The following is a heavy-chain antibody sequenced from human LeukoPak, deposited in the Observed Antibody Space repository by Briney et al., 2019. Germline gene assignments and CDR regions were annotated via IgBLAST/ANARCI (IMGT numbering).Heavy chain of an antibody. Sequence: PGWSLSLSCAASGFTLSTYAMSWVRPAPGRGVEWVASVSERGGSTYYADSAKGRFTISRDNSKNTLYLQMNSLRAEDTAVYYCERRYQLLSVSWFDPWGQGTLVTVSS. CDR2: VSERGGST. D-gene: IGHD2-2*01. V-gene: IGHV3-23*01. J-gene: IGHJ5*02. CDR1: GFTLSTYA. CDR3: ERRYQLLSVSWFDP.